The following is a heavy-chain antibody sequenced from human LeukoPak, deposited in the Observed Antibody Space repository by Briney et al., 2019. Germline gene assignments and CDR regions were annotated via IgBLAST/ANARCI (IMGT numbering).Heavy chain of an antibody. CDR2: ISYDGSNK. CDR3: TRVGYIDEGIDY. Sequence: GGSLRLSCAASGFTFSSYAMHWVRQAPGKGLEWVAVISYDGSNKYYADSVKGRFTISRDNSKNTLYLQMNSLRAEDTAIYYCTRVGYIDEGIDYWGQGTLVTVSS. CDR1: GFTFSSYA. J-gene: IGHJ4*02. V-gene: IGHV3-30*04. D-gene: IGHD5-24*01.